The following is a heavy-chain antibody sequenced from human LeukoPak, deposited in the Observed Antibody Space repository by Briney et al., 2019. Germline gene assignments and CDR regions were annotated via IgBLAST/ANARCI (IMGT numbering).Heavy chain of an antibody. Sequence: SETLSLTCTVSGGSISSYYWSWIRQHPGKGLEWIGYIYYSGSTYYNPSLKSRVTISVDTSKNQFSLKLSSVTAADTAVCYCARLFYDSSGYYPPDAFDIWGQGTMVTVSS. D-gene: IGHD3-22*01. CDR3: ARLFYDSSGYYPPDAFDI. CDR1: GGSISSYY. J-gene: IGHJ3*02. V-gene: IGHV4-59*06. CDR2: IYYSGST.